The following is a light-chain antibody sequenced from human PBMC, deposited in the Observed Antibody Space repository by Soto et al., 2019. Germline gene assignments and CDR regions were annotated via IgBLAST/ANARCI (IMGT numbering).Light chain of an antibody. J-gene: IGLJ1*01. CDR3: CSYADNFPFD. V-gene: IGLV1-40*01. CDR1: RSNIGAGYA. Sequence: QLVLTQPPSVSGAPGQRVTISCTGSRSNIGAGYAVQWYHQYPGTAPKLLIYGNTNRPSGVSNRFSGSKSGSTASLTISGLQAEDEAHYYCCSYADNFPFDFGSGTKLTVL. CDR2: GNT.